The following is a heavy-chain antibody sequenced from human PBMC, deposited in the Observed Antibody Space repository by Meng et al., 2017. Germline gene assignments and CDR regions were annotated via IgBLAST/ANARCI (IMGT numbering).Heavy chain of an antibody. CDR2: IFHSGTT. J-gene: IGHJ4*02. CDR1: GGSVSSVGYS. Sequence: QVQLQESGPGLVEPSHTLSLTCAVSGGSVSSVGYSWNWIRQPPGKGLEWIGYIFHSGTTYYNPSLESRVTISIDTSKNQFSLKVTSATAADTAVYYCARGYGGLDYWGQGTLVTVSS. D-gene: IGHD3-10*01. CDR3: ARGYGGLDY. V-gene: IGHV4-30-2*01.